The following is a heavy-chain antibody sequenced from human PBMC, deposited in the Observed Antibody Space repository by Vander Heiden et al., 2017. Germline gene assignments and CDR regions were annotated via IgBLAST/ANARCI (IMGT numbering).Heavy chain of an antibody. CDR1: GFTFTNSA. J-gene: IGHJ5*02. CDR2: IVVGSGNT. V-gene: IGHV1-58*01. D-gene: IGHD2-15*01. Sequence: QMQLVQSGPEVKKPGTSVKVSCKASGFTFTNSAVQWVRQARGQRLEWIGWIVVGSGNTNYAQKFQERVTITRDMSTSTSYTELSRLKYEETAVYYCAADGAEETRTYNWFDPWLQGGLGTVS. CDR3: AADGAEETRTYNWFDP.